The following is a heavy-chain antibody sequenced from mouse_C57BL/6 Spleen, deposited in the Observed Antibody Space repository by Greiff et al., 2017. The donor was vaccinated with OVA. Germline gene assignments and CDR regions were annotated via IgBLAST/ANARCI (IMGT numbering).Heavy chain of an antibody. CDR2: IYPGDGDT. Sequence: VQLQQSGAELVKPGASVKISCKASGYAFSSYWMTWVKQTPGKGLEWIGKIYPGDGDTNYTGKFKGRATLTADKSYSTAYMQLSSLTSEDSAVYFCARYDGYSSAWFAYWGQGTLVTVSA. V-gene: IGHV1-80*01. J-gene: IGHJ3*01. D-gene: IGHD2-3*01. CDR3: ARYDGYSSAWFAY. CDR1: GYAFSSYW.